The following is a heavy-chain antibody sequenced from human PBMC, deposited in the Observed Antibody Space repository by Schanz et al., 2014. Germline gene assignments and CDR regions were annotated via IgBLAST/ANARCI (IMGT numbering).Heavy chain of an antibody. V-gene: IGHV3-11*05. Sequence: HVQVVQSGGGLVKPGGSLRLSCAASGFVFGDYYMTWIRQAPGKGLEWLSYISDSGTYTNYADSVKGRFTISRDNAKSSLYLQMNSLRVEDTAVYYCAASSGWHPSTDYWGQGTLVTVSS. CDR2: ISDSGTYT. J-gene: IGHJ4*02. CDR1: GFVFGDYY. D-gene: IGHD6-19*01. CDR3: AASSGWHPSTDY.